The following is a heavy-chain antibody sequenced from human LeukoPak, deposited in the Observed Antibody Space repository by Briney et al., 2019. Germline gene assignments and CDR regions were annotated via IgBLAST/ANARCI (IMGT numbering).Heavy chain of an antibody. CDR3: AREGSLYDSGNYYLSWFDP. V-gene: IGHV1-18*01. Sequence: GASVKVSCKTSGYTFNTYGIAWVRQAPGQGLEWMGWISAHNGNTNYAQNLQDRATMTTDTSTTTAYMELRSLRSDDTAVYYCAREGSLYDSGNYYLSWFDPWGQGTLVTVSS. J-gene: IGHJ5*02. CDR2: ISAHNGNT. D-gene: IGHD3-22*01. CDR1: GYTFNTYG.